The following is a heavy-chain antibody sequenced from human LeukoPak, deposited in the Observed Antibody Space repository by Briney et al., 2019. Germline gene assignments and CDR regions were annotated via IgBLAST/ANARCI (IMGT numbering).Heavy chain of an antibody. CDR2: IYYSGST. D-gene: IGHD5-18*01. J-gene: IGHJ4*02. V-gene: IGHV4-39*01. Sequence: PSETLSLTCTVSGGSISSGSYYWGWIRQPPGKGLEWIGSIYYSGSTYYNPSLKSRVTISVDTSKNQFSLKLSSVTAADTAVYYCARIYSYGYGFDYWGQGTLVTVSS. CDR1: GGSISSGSYY. CDR3: ARIYSYGYGFDY.